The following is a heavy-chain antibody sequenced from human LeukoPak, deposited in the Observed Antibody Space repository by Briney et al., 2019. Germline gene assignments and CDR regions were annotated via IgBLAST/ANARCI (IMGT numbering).Heavy chain of an antibody. CDR1: CGSLSSYY. J-gene: IGHJ5*01. V-gene: IGHV4-59*01. CDR2: IYYSGST. Sequence: SETLSLTLTVSCGSLSSYYWRWVRQPPGEGLGWVGYIYYSGSTNYNPSLKSRVTISVDTSKNQFSLKLSSVTAADTAVYYCAREDHSFTVVAGTNNWFDSWGQGTLVTVSS. D-gene: IGHD6-19*01. CDR3: AREDHSFTVVAGTNNWFDS.